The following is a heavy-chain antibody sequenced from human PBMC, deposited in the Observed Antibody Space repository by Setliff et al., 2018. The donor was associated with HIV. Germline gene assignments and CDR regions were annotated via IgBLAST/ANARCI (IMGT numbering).Heavy chain of an antibody. J-gene: IGHJ5*02. V-gene: IGHV4-59*08. CDR1: GGSFSTYY. Sequence: SETLSLTCAVYGGSFSTYYWSWIRQHPGKGLEWIGYIDYSGSAFYNPSLKSRITISVDTSKNQFSLRLSSVTAADTAVYYCAGAFGSGSYRWFDPWGQGTLVTVSS. CDR3: AGAFGSGSYRWFDP. D-gene: IGHD3-10*01. CDR2: IDYSGSA.